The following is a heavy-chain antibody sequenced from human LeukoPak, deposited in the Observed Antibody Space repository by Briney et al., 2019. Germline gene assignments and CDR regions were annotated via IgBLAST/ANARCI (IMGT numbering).Heavy chain of an antibody. CDR1: GYTFTDYY. V-gene: IGHV1-2*02. CDR3: ARRYHYDNSAYYYGFNH. CDR2: INPNGGGT. Sequence: ASVKVSCKASGYTFTDYYMHWVRQAPGQGLEWMGWINPNGGGTNYAQKFQGRVTMTRDTSFNTGYMELSSLRSDDTAAYYCARRYHYDNSAYYYGFNHWGQGTLVTVSS. J-gene: IGHJ4*02. D-gene: IGHD3-22*01.